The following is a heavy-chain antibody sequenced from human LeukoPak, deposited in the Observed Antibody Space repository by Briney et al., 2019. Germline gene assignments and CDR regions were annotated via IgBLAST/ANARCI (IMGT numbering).Heavy chain of an antibody. Sequence: TSETLSLTCTVSGGSISSGGYYWSWIRQPPGKGLEWIGYIYHSGSTYYNPSLKSRVTISVDRSKNQFSLKLSSVTAADTAVYYCARGGSGSTGIAARSHFDYWGQGTLVTVSS. J-gene: IGHJ4*02. CDR1: GGSISSGGYY. CDR2: IYHSGST. CDR3: ARGGSGSTGIAARSHFDY. D-gene: IGHD6-6*01. V-gene: IGHV4-30-2*01.